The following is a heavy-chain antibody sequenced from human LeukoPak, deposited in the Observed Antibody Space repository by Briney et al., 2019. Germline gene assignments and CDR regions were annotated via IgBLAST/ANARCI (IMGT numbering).Heavy chain of an antibody. CDR2: IYYSGST. D-gene: IGHD4/OR15-4a*01. CDR3: ARKAPGPYDYTFDY. J-gene: IGHJ4*02. CDR1: GGSISSSSYY. V-gene: IGHV4-39*07. Sequence: PSETLSLTCTVSGGSISSSSYYWGWIRQPPGKGLEWIGSIYYSGSTYYNPSLKSRVTISVDTSKNQFSLKLSSVTAADTAVYYCARKAPGPYDYTFDYWGQGTLVTVSS.